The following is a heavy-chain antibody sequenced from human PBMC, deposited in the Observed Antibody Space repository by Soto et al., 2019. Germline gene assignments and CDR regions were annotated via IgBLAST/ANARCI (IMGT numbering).Heavy chain of an antibody. CDR1: GFTFSSYS. J-gene: IGHJ6*03. V-gene: IGHV3-48*01. CDR3: ARDPRIFIAAAGHYYYYYYMDV. Sequence: GGSLRLSCAASGFTFSSYSMNWVRQAPGKGLEWVSYISSSSSTIYYADSVKGRFTISRDNAKNSLYLQMNSLRAEDTAVYYCARDPRIFIAAAGHYYYYYYMDVWGKGTTVTVSS. CDR2: ISSSSSTI. D-gene: IGHD6-13*01.